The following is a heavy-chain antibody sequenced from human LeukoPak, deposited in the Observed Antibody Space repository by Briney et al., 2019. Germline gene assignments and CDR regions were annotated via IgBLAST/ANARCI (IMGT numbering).Heavy chain of an antibody. CDR2: IRYDGSNK. CDR1: GFTFSSYG. D-gene: IGHD5-24*01. CDR3: AKGRGWLQFFDN. Sequence: GGSLRLSCAASGFTFSSYGMHWVRQAPGKGLEWVAFIRYDGSNKYYADSVKGRFAISRDNSKNTLYLQMNSLRAEDTAVFYCAKGRGWLQFFDNWGQGTLVTVSS. V-gene: IGHV3-30*02. J-gene: IGHJ4*02.